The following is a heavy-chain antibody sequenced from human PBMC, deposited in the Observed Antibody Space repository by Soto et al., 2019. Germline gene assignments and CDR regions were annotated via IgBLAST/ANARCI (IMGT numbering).Heavy chain of an antibody. CDR2: IYYNGRT. V-gene: IGHV4-39*01. CDR3: ARQWGYTSGCQGY. J-gene: IGHJ4*02. D-gene: IGHD6-19*01. Sequence: QLQLQESGPGLVKPSETLSLTCSVSGGSVRSSNYYWGWVRQPPGEGLEWIGSIYYNGRTNYNPSLNSRVTIFLVTSTNPFSLKLTYVTAADTAIYYCARQWGYTSGCQGYWGQGTLVTVSS. CDR1: GGSVRSSNYY.